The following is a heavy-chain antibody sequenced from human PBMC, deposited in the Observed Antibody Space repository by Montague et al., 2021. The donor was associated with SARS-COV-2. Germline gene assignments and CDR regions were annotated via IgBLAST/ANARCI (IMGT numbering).Heavy chain of an antibody. Sequence: SETLSLTCSVSGDSIRSSGYYWGWIRQPPGKGLEWIGTDYYSGSTNYNPSLKSRVTMPVDTSKNQFSLELRSVTAADTAVYYCARLGFVELWLNLGWFDPWGQGTLVTVSS. D-gene: IGHD3-16*02. CDR2: DYYSGST. CDR3: ARLGFVELWLNLGWFDP. J-gene: IGHJ5*02. V-gene: IGHV4-39*01. CDR1: GDSIRSSGYY.